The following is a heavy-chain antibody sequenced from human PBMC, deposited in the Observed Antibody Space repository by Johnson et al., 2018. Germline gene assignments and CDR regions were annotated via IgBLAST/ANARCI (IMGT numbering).Heavy chain of an antibody. Sequence: VQLVQSGGGLVQPGGSLRLSCVASGFTITNYGMRWVRQAPGKGLEWVSTITSSGRTHYGDSVKCRFTISRDNSANTLYLQMNSLGVDDTAVYYCAKSCGGTCRYSDHWGQGTLVTVSS. D-gene: IGHD2-15*01. CDR3: AKSCGGTCRYSDH. J-gene: IGHJ4*02. CDR1: GFTITNYG. V-gene: IGHV3-23*04. CDR2: ITSSGRT.